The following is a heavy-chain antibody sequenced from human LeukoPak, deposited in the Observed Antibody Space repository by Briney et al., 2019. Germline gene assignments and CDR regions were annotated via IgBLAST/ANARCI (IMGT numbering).Heavy chain of an antibody. CDR2: ISGSGGST. V-gene: IGHV3-23*01. CDR1: GFTFSSYA. CDR3: AGTVRITMVRGAETGY. J-gene: IGHJ4*02. Sequence: GGSLRLSCAASGFTFSSYAMSWVRQAPGKGLEWVSAISGSGGSTYYADSVKGRFTISRDNSKNTLYLQMNSLRAEDTAVYYCAGTVRITMVRGAETGYWGQGTLVTVSS. D-gene: IGHD3-10*01.